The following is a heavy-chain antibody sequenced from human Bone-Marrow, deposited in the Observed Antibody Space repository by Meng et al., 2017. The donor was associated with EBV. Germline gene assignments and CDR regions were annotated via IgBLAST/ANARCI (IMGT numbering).Heavy chain of an antibody. V-gene: IGHV1-69*01. CDR3: ARVCSVPAAPETDNWFDP. J-gene: IGHJ5*02. D-gene: IGHD2-2*01. CDR1: GGTFSSYA. Sequence: QVPLGQSGASVKKSGCSVKVSCKASGGTFSSYAISWVRQAPGQGLEWMGGIIPIFGTANYAQKFQGRVTITADESTSTAYMELSSLRSEDTAVYYCARVCSVPAAPETDNWFDPWGQGTLVTVSS. CDR2: IIPIFGTA.